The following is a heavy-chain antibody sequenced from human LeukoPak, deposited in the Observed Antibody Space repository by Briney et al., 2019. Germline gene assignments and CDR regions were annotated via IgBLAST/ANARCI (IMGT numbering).Heavy chain of an antibody. CDR3: ARDGVHQGGYYSYYMDV. D-gene: IGHD2-8*01. CDR1: SGSISSHY. Sequence: TSETLSLTCTVSSGSISSHYWSWIRQPPGKGLEGIGYIHYSGTTNYNPSLKSRVTISVDTSKNQFSLKVSSVTAADTAVYYCARDGVHQGGYYSYYMDVWGKGTTVTVSS. J-gene: IGHJ6*03. CDR2: IHYSGTT. V-gene: IGHV4-59*11.